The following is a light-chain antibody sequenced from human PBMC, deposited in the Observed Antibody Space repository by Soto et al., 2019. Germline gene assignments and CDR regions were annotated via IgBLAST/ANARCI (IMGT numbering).Light chain of an antibody. Sequence: QSALTQPPSVSGSPGQSVTISCTGTSGDVGTYNRVSWYQQPPVTAPKLMIYEVTNRPSGVPDRFSGSKSGNTASLTISGLQAEDEADYYCSSYTSSTTVVFGGGTKLTVL. V-gene: IGLV2-18*02. CDR3: SSYTSSTTVV. J-gene: IGLJ2*01. CDR2: EVT. CDR1: SGDVGTYNR.